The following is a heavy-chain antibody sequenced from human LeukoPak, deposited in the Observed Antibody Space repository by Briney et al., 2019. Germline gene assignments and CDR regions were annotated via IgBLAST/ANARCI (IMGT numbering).Heavy chain of an antibody. CDR3: ARLRGGYIATRD. D-gene: IGHD6-6*01. J-gene: IGHJ4*02. V-gene: IGHV4-39*01. Sequence: SETLSLTCTVSGGSISSSGYYWGWIRQPPGKGLEWIGSIYHSGTTYYNPSLKSRLTISVDTSKNQFSLKLSSVTAADTAVYYCARLRGGYIATRDWGQGTLVTVSS. CDR2: IYHSGTT. CDR1: GGSISSSGYY.